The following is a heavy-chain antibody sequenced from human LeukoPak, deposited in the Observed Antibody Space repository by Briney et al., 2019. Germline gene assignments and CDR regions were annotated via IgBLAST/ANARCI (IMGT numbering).Heavy chain of an antibody. CDR3: AREAAAGNDY. J-gene: IGHJ4*02. V-gene: IGHV4-34*01. CDR1: GVSFSGYY. Sequence: SETLSLTCAVYGVSFSGYYWSWIRQPPGKGLEWIGEINHSGSTNYNPSLKSRVTISVDTSKNQFSLKLSSVTAADTAVYYCAREAAAGNDYWGQGTLVTVSS. CDR2: INHSGST. D-gene: IGHD6-13*01.